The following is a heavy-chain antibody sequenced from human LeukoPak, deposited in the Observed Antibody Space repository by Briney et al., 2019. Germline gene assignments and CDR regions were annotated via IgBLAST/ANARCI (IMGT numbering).Heavy chain of an antibody. CDR1: GGSISSGSYY. CDR2: IYTSGST. CDR3: ARDGSSWYFDY. J-gene: IGHJ4*02. Sequence: PSQTLSLTCTVSGGSISSGSYYWSWIRQPAGKGLEWIGRIYTSGSTNYNPSLKSRVTISVDTSKNQFSLKLSSVTAADTAVYYCARDGSSWYFDYWGQGTLVTVSS. D-gene: IGHD6-13*01. V-gene: IGHV4-61*02.